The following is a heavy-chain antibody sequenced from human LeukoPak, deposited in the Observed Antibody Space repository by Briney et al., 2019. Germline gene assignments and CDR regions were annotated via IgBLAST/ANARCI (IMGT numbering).Heavy chain of an antibody. CDR1: GFTFSSYA. CDR2: ISYDGSNK. CDR3: ARGWIPVGDAFDI. D-gene: IGHD5-12*01. J-gene: IGHJ3*02. V-gene: IGHV3-30-3*01. Sequence: PGRSLRLSCAASGFTFSSYAMHWVRQAPGKGLEWVAVISYDGSNKYYADSVKGRFTISRDNSKNTLYLQMNSLRAEDTAVYYCARGWIPVGDAFDIWGQGTMVTVSS.